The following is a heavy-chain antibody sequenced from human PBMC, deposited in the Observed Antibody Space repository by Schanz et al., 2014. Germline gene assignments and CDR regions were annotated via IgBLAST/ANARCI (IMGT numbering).Heavy chain of an antibody. CDR2: ITYNGGTI. Sequence: EVHLVASGGGLVQPGGSLRLSCAASGITFSSHSFNWVRQAPGKGLEWISYITYNGGTIYYADSVKGRFTISRDNAKNSLYLEMNSLRAEDTAVYYCAKSLESCPGGRCSRGYFDYWGQGTLVTVSS. D-gene: IGHD2-8*02. V-gene: IGHV3-48*01. CDR1: GITFSSHS. J-gene: IGHJ4*02. CDR3: AKSLESCPGGRCSRGYFDY.